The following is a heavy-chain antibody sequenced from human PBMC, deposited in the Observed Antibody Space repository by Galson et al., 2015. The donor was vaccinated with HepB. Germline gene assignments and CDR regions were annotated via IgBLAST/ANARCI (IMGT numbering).Heavy chain of an antibody. CDR3: ARGRGSSWYDY. V-gene: IGHV3-74*01. D-gene: IGHD6-13*01. J-gene: IGHJ4*02. Sequence: SLRLSCAASGFTFSSYWMHWVRQAPGKGLVWVSRINSDGSSTSYADSVKGRFTISRDNAKNTLYLQMNSLRAEDTAVYYCARGRGSSWYDYWGQGTLVTVSS. CDR2: INSDGSST. CDR1: GFTFSSYW.